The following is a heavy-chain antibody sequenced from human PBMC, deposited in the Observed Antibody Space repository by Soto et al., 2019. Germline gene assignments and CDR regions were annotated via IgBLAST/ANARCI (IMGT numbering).Heavy chain of an antibody. CDR2: ISAYNGNT. Sequence: GASVKVSCKASGYTFTSYGISWVRQAPGQGLEWMGWISAYNGNTNYAQKLQGRVTMTTDTSTSTAYMELRSLRSDDTAVYYCARANLRYFDWLFHIDAYWFDPWGQGTLVTVSS. CDR3: ARANLRYFDWLFHIDAYWFDP. CDR1: GYTFTSYG. D-gene: IGHD3-9*01. V-gene: IGHV1-18*01. J-gene: IGHJ5*02.